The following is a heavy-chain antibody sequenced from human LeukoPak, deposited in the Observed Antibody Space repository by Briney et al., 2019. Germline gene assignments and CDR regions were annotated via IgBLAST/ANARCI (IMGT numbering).Heavy chain of an antibody. CDR2: IYYSGST. J-gene: IGHJ4*02. D-gene: IGHD4/OR15-4a*01. Sequence: PSETLSLTCTVSGGSISNYYWGWIRQPPGEGLEWIGSIYYSGSTYYNSSLQSRVTISVHMSNNQFALKLSSVTAADTAVYYCARQNYGAAPLRYWGQGTLVTVSS. CDR3: ARQNYGAAPLRY. V-gene: IGHV4-39*06. CDR1: GGSISNYY.